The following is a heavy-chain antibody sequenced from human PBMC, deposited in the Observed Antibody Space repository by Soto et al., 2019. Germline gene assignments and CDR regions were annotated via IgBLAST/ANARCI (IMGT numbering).Heavy chain of an antibody. V-gene: IGHV1-18*01. Sequence: QVQLVQSGDEVRKPGSSVKVSCKASGYIFVNYGIAWVRQAPGQGLEWMGWISPYSGKTHYASKVQGRLTMTKDTSTSTAYMDLRSLTSDDKAVYYCAMVDHYVTPTPQDVWGQGTTVTVSS. CDR3: AMVDHYVTPTPQDV. CDR2: ISPYSGKT. J-gene: IGHJ6*02. D-gene: IGHD3-16*01. CDR1: GYIFVNYG.